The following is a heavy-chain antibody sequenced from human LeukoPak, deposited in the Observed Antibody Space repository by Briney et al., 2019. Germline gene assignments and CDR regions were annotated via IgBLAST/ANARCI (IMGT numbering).Heavy chain of an antibody. J-gene: IGHJ6*02. CDR1: GCTFTSYG. CDR2: ISAYNGNT. CDR3: ARSLAAAGNYYYYGMDV. D-gene: IGHD6-13*01. V-gene: IGHV1-18*01. Sequence: GASVKVSCKASGCTFTSYGISWVRQAPGQGLEWMGWISAYNGNTNYAQKLQGRVTMTTDTSTSTAYMELRSLRSDDTAVYYCARSLAAAGNYYYYGMDVWGQGTTVTVSS.